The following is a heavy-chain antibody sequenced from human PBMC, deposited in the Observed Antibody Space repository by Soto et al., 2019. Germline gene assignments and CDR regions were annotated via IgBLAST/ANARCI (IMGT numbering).Heavy chain of an antibody. CDR3: ARGPLWFGESDQIDYGMDV. CDR1: GGSISSGDYY. V-gene: IGHV4-30-4*01. CDR2: IYYSGST. Sequence: SETLSLTCTVSGGSISSGDYYWSWIRQPPGKGLEWIGYIYYSGSTYYNPSLKSRVTISVDTSKNQFSLKLSSVTAADTAVYYCARGPLWFGESDQIDYGMDVWGQGTTITVSS. D-gene: IGHD3-10*01. J-gene: IGHJ6*02.